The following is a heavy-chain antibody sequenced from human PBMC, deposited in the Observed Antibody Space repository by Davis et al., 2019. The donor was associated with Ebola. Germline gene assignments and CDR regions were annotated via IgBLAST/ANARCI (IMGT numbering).Heavy chain of an antibody. CDR2: INTNNGGT. CDR1: GYTFTAYY. V-gene: IGHV1-2*02. D-gene: IGHD2-15*01. J-gene: IGHJ5*02. Sequence: AASVKVSCKASGYTFTAYYIHWVRQAPGQGLEWMGWINTNNGGTNYAQKFQGRVTMTRDTSISTAYMELSRLRSDDTAVYYCARDSVPCSGGSCNGGFDPWGQGTLVTVSS. CDR3: ARDSVPCSGGSCNGGFDP.